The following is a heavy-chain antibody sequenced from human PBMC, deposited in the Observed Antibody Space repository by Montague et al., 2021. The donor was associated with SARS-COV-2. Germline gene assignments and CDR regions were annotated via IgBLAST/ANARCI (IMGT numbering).Heavy chain of an antibody. CDR3: ARSYGDYRDCYFDY. V-gene: IGHV2-70*01. CDR1: GFSLNTSGMC. Sequence: PALEKPTQTLTLTCTFSGFSLNTSGMCVSWIRQPPGKALEWLALIDWDEDQYYSTSLKTRLTISKDTSKNQVVLTMTNMDPIDTATYYCARSYGDYRDCYFDYWGQGTLVTVSS. CDR2: IDWDEDQ. D-gene: IGHD4-17*01. J-gene: IGHJ4*02.